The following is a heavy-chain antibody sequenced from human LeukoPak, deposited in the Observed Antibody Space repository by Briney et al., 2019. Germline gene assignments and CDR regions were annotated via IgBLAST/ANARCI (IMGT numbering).Heavy chain of an antibody. V-gene: IGHV1-18*01. CDR1: GYTFDSYG. CDR3: ARGGWTTPSDF. D-gene: IGHD4-11*01. Sequence: ASVKVSCKASGYTFDSYGINWVRQAPGQGLEWMGRITAYNGNANYAQKVQGRVTMTTDTSTSTAYMELRSLRSDDTAVYYCARGGWTTPSDFWGQGTLVTVSS. J-gene: IGHJ4*02. CDR2: ITAYNGNA.